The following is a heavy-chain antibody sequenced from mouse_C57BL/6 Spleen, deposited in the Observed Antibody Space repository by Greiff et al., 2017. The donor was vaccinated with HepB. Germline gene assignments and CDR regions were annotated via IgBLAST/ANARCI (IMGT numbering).Heavy chain of an antibody. Sequence: EVMLVESGGGLVKPGGSLKLSCAASGFTFSDYGMHWVRQAPEKGLEWVAYISSGSSTIYYADTVKGRFTISRDNAKTTLFLQMTSLRSEDTAMYYCARRTGTGAWFAYWGQGTLVTVSA. V-gene: IGHV5-17*01. D-gene: IGHD4-1*01. J-gene: IGHJ3*01. CDR3: ARRTGTGAWFAY. CDR2: ISSGSSTI. CDR1: GFTFSDYG.